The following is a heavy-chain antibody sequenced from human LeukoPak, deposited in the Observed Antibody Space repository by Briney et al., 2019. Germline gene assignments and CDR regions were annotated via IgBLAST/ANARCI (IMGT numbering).Heavy chain of an antibody. CDR3: ARAPVTTVTTTADY. J-gene: IGHJ4*02. CDR1: GYTFTGYY. CDR2: INPNSGGT. D-gene: IGHD4-11*01. Sequence: ASVKVSCKASGYTFTGYYMRWVRQAPGQGLEWMGRINPNSGGTNYAQKFQGRVTMTWDTSISTAYMELSRLRSDDTAVYYCARAPVTTVTTTADYWGQGTLVTVSS. V-gene: IGHV1-2*06.